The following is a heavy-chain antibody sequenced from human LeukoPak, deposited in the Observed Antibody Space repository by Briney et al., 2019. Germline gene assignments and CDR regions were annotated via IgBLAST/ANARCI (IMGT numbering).Heavy chain of an antibody. Sequence: PSETLSLTCVVSGGSFSGYYWSWIRQPPGKGLEWIGEINHSGSTNYNPSLKSRVTISVDTSKNQFSLKLSSVTAADTAVYYCARHVGRRYDYVWGSYRSQPYYYYMDVWGKGTTVTISS. CDR3: ARHVGRRYDYVWGSYRSQPYYYYMDV. D-gene: IGHD3-16*02. J-gene: IGHJ6*03. CDR2: INHSGST. V-gene: IGHV4-34*01. CDR1: GGSFSGYY.